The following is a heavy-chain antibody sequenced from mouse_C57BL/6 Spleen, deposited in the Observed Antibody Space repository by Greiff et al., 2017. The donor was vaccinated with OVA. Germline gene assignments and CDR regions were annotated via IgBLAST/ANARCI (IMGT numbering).Heavy chain of an antibody. CDR2: IDPSDSET. D-gene: IGHD2-4*01. CDR1: GYTFTSYW. Sequence: VQLQQPGAELVRPGSSVKLSCKASGYTFTSYWMHWVKQRPIQGLEWIGNIDPSDSETHYNQKFKDKATLTVDKSSSTAYMQLSSLTSEDSAVYYCARTGDYPNWYFDVWGTGTTVTVSS. CDR3: ARTGDYPNWYFDV. V-gene: IGHV1-52*01. J-gene: IGHJ1*03.